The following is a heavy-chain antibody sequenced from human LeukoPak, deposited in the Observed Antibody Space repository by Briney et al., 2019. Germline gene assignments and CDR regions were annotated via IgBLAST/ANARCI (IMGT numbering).Heavy chain of an antibody. V-gene: IGHV3-30*18. CDR1: GFTFSSYG. CDR3: AKDRRQYYYYYGMDV. D-gene: IGHD6-25*01. CDR2: ISYDGGNK. J-gene: IGHJ6*02. Sequence: GRSLRLSCAASGFTFSSYGMHWVRQAPGKGLEWVAVISYDGGNKYYADSVKGRFTISRDNSKNTLYLQMNSLRAEDTAVYYCAKDRRQYYYYYGMDVWGQGTTVTVSS.